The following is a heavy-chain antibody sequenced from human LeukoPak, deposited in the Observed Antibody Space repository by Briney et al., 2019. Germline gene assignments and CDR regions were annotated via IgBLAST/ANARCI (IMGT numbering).Heavy chain of an antibody. CDR2: INPSGGST. D-gene: IGHD2-21*02. Sequence: ASVKVSCKASGYTFTSYYMHWVRQAPGQGLEWMGIINPSGGSTSYAQKFQGRVTMTRDTSTSTVYMELSSPRSEDTAVYYCARDLTYCGGDCYSGFQHWGQGTLVTVSS. CDR1: GYTFTSYY. J-gene: IGHJ1*01. V-gene: IGHV1-46*01. CDR3: ARDLTYCGGDCYSGFQH.